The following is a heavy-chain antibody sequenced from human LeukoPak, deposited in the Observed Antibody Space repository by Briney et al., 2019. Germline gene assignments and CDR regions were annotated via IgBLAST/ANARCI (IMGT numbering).Heavy chain of an antibody. CDR1: GFTLSSYW. J-gene: IGHJ4*02. V-gene: IGHV3-74*03. CDR3: ARAQYGSGIDY. D-gene: IGHD3-10*01. Sequence: PGGSLRLSCAASGFTLSSYWVHWVRQPPGKGLMWLSRTNEDGSYAEYADSVKGRFTISRDNAKNTVYLQMNSLRDEDTAVYYCARAQYGSGIDYWGQGTLVTVSS. CDR2: TNEDGSYA.